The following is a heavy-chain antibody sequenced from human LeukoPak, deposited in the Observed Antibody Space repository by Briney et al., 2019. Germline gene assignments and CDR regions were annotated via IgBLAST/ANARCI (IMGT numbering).Heavy chain of an antibody. Sequence: GGSLRLSCAASGFTFSSYSMNWVRQAPGKGLEWVSSISTSGGSTYYADSVKGRFTISRDNSKNTLYVQMNSLRAEDTALYYCAKDGPGVAGKYNWFDPWGQGTLVTVSS. CDR3: AKDGPGVAGKYNWFDP. CDR1: GFTFSSYS. V-gene: IGHV3-23*01. J-gene: IGHJ5*02. D-gene: IGHD3-10*01. CDR2: ISTSGGST.